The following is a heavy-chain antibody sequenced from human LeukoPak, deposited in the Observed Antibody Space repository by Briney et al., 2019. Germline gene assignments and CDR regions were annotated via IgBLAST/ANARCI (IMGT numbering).Heavy chain of an antibody. D-gene: IGHD2-2*01. CDR2: INHSGST. J-gene: IGHJ6*03. CDR3: ARRRRGYCSSTSCYGGNYMDV. CDR1: GGSFSGYY. Sequence: PSETLSLTCAVYGGSFSGYYWSWIRQPPGKGLEWIGEINHSGSTNYNPSLKSRVTISVDTSKNQFSLKLSSVTAADTAVYYCARRRRGYCSSTSCYGGNYMDVWGKGTTVTISS. V-gene: IGHV4-34*01.